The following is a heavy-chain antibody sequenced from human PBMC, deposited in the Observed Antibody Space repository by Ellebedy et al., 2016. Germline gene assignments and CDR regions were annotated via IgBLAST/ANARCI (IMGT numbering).Heavy chain of an antibody. CDR3: ASWDAWYQLHDAFDI. Sequence: ASVKVSCXASGYTFTSYYMHWVRQAPGQGLEWMGWINPNSGGTNYAQKFQGRVTMTRDTSISTAYMELSRLRSDDTAVYYCASWDAWYQLHDAFDIWGQGTMVTVSS. CDR1: GYTFTSYY. CDR2: INPNSGGT. V-gene: IGHV1-2*02. J-gene: IGHJ3*02. D-gene: IGHD2-2*01.